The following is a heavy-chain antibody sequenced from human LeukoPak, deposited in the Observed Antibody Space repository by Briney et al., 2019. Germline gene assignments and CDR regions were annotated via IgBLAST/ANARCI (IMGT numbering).Heavy chain of an antibody. V-gene: IGHV4-38-2*02. CDR2: IYHSGST. CDR3: AREYHSKTMFDY. CDR1: GYSLSSGYY. Sequence: SETLSLTCTVSGYSLSSGYYWGWIRQPPGKGLEWIGSIYHSGSTYYNPSLKSRVTISVDTSKNQFSLKLSSVTAADTAVYYCAREYHSKTMFDYWGQGTLVTVSS. D-gene: IGHD4-11*01. J-gene: IGHJ4*02.